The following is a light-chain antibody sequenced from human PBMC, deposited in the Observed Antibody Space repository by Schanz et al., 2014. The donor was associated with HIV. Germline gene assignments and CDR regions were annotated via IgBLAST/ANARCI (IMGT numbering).Light chain of an antibody. V-gene: IGKV3-20*01. CDR1: QSVSSN. CDR2: DAS. CDR3: QYFGNSGGT. Sequence: EIVLTQSPGSLSLSPGERATLSCRASQSVSSNLAWYQQKPGQAPRLLIYDASRRATGIPDRFSGTGSGTDFTLTISRLEPEDFAVYYCQYFGNSGGTFGGGTKVEIK. J-gene: IGKJ4*01.